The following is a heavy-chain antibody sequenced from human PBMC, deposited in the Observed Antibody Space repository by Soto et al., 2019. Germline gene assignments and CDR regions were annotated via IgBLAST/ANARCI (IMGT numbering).Heavy chain of an antibody. Sequence: GGSLSLSCAASGFTFSSYAMSWVRQAPGKGLEWVSAISGSGGSTYYADSVKGRFTISRDNSKNTLYLQMTSLRAEDTAVYYCARDMGVTGYYHYFDYWGLGTLVTVSS. CDR3: ARDMGVTGYYHYFDY. CDR2: ISGSGGST. CDR1: GFTFSSYA. V-gene: IGHV3-23*01. D-gene: IGHD3-9*01. J-gene: IGHJ4*02.